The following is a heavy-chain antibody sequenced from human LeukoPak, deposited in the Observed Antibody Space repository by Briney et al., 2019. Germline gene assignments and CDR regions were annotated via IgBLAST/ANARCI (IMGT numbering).Heavy chain of an antibody. CDR2: ISYDGSNK. CDR3: ARAFQLRDY. D-gene: IGHD1-26*01. J-gene: IGHJ4*02. CDR1: GFTFSSYG. V-gene: IGHV3-30*03. Sequence: PGGSLRLSCAASGFTFSSYGIHWVRQAPGKGLEWVAVISYDGSNKYYADSVKGRFTISRDNSKNTLYLQMNSLRAEDTAVYYCARAFQLRDYWGQGILVTVSS.